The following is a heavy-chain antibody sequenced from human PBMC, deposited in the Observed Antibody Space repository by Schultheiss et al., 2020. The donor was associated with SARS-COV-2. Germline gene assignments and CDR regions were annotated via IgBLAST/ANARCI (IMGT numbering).Heavy chain of an antibody. D-gene: IGHD6-19*01. CDR3: AHTFLEQLLGQMTGNFDY. CDR2: IDWDDDK. V-gene: IGHV2-70*12. J-gene: IGHJ4*02. Sequence: SGPTLVKPTQTLTLTCTFSGFSSGKCVSWIRQPPGKALEWLALIDWDDDKYYSTSLKTRLTISKDISKNQVVLTMTNMDPVDTATYYCAHTFLEQLLGQMTGNFDYWGQGTLVTVSS. CDR1: GFSSGKC.